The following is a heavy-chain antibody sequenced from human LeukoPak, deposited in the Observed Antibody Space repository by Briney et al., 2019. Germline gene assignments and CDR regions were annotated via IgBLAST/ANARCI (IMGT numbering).Heavy chain of an antibody. J-gene: IGHJ5*02. CDR1: GYTFTDYD. Sequence: ASVKVSCKASGYTFTDYDINWVRQATGQGPEWMGWMNPNSGKTGYAQNFQGRVSMTRDTSITTAYLELSSLRSEDTAMYYCVRDRVDGIYYGPWGQGTLVIVSS. CDR3: VRDRVDGIYYGP. CDR2: MNPNSGKT. D-gene: IGHD1-26*01. V-gene: IGHV1-8*01.